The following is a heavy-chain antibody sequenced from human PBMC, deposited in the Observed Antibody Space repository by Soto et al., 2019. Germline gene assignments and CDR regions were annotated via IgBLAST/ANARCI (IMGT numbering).Heavy chain of an antibody. CDR1: GFTFSSYG. D-gene: IGHD5-18*01. J-gene: IGHJ6*03. Sequence: QVQLVESGGGVVQPGRSLRLSCAASGFTFSSYGMHWVRQAPGKGLEWVAVIWYDGSNKYYADSVKGRFTISRDNSKNTLYLQMNSLRAEDTAVYYCARGIHAYRWIQLWGYYMDVWGKGTTVTVSS. CDR3: ARGIHAYRWIQLWGYYMDV. CDR2: IWYDGSNK. V-gene: IGHV3-33*01.